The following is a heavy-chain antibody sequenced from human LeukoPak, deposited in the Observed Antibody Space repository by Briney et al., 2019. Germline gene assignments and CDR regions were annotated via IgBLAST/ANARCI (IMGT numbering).Heavy chain of an antibody. V-gene: IGHV3-53*05. CDR2: IYSGGST. Sequence: PGGSLRLSCAASGFTVSSNYMSWVRQAPGKGLEWVSVIYSGGSTYYADSVKGRFTISRDNAKNSLYLQMNGLRAEDTAFYYCAKDFCNGSNCPFAFDLWGQGTMVTVSS. CDR3: AKDFCNGSNCPFAFDL. CDR1: GFTVSSNY. J-gene: IGHJ3*01. D-gene: IGHD3-3*01.